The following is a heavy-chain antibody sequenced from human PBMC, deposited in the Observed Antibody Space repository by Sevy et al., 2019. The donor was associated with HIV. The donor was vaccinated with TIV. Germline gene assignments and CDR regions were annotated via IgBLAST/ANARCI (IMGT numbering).Heavy chain of an antibody. CDR3: ATYSDYGGAFDP. J-gene: IGHJ5*02. Sequence: ASVKVSCKAFGYTLTAHYMHWVRLVPGQGREWMGWINPNSGGTKYSQKFQGRVTMTRDTSISTAYMEMSRLRSDDTALYYCATYSDYGGAFDPWGQGTLVTVSS. CDR2: INPNSGGT. D-gene: IGHD5-12*01. V-gene: IGHV1-2*02. CDR1: GYTLTAHY.